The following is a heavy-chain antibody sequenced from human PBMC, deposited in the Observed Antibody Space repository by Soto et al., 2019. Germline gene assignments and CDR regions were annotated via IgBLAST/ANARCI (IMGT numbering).Heavy chain of an antibody. CDR3: AKNQHAMAHDY. D-gene: IGHD2-8*01. CDR1: GFTFSNYA. J-gene: IGHJ4*02. Sequence: EVQLLDSGGGLVQPGGSLRLSCAASGFTFSNYAMSWVRQAPGKELEWVSSISSSGGSTDYADSVKGRFTISRDNSQNTLNLLMNSLRAEDTAIYFCAKNQHAMAHDYWGPGTLVTVSS. CDR2: ISSSGGST. V-gene: IGHV3-23*01.